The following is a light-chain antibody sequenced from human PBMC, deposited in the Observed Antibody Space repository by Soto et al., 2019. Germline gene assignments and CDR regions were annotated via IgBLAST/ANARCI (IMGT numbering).Light chain of an antibody. V-gene: IGKV1-33*01. Sequence: DIQMTQSPSSLSASVGDRVTITCQASQDISNYLNWYQHKPGKAPKLLINDASNLETGVPSRFRGSGSGTHFTFTISSLQPEDIATYFCQQYDNLPFTFGPGTKVDLK. CDR2: DAS. CDR3: QQYDNLPFT. J-gene: IGKJ3*01. CDR1: QDISNY.